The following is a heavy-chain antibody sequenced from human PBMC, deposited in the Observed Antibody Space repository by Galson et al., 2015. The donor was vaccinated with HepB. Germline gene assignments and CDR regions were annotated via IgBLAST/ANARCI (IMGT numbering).Heavy chain of an antibody. CDR2: INSDGSST. D-gene: IGHD3-3*01. CDR3: ARDGLTYYDFWSGYPLYYMDV. Sequence: SLRLSCAASGFTFSSYWMHWVRQAPGKGLVWVSRINSDGSSTSYADSVKGRFTISRDNAKNTLYLQMNSLRAEDTAVYYCARDGLTYYDFWSGYPLYYMDVWGKGTTVTVSS. V-gene: IGHV3-74*01. CDR1: GFTFSSYW. J-gene: IGHJ6*03.